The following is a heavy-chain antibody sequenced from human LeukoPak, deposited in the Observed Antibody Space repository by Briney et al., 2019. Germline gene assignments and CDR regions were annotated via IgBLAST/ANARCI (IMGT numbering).Heavy chain of an antibody. CDR2: INHSGST. J-gene: IGHJ5*02. V-gene: IGHV4-34*01. Sequence: PSETLSLTCAVYGGSFSGYYWSWIRQPPGKGLEWIGEINHSGSTNYNPSLKSRVTISVDTSKNQFSLRLSSVTAADTAVYYCARASGWYNCFDPWGQGTLVTVSS. CDR1: GGSFSGYY. CDR3: ARASGWYNCFDP. D-gene: IGHD6-19*01.